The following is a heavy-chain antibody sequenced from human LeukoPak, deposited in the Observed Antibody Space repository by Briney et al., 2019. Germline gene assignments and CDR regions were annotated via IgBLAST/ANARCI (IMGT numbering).Heavy chain of an antibody. J-gene: IGHJ4*02. Sequence: ASVNVSCKASGGTFSSYAISWVRQAPGQGLEWMGGIIPIFGTANYAQKFQGRVTITADESTSTAYMELSSLRSEDTAVYYCARVAVAGPFDYWGQGTLVTVSS. CDR3: ARVAVAGPFDY. D-gene: IGHD6-19*01. CDR1: GGTFSSYA. CDR2: IIPIFGTA. V-gene: IGHV1-69*13.